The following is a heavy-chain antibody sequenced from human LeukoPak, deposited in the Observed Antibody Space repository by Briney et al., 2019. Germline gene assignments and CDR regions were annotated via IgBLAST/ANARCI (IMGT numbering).Heavy chain of an antibody. J-gene: IGHJ6*03. V-gene: IGHV3-48*01. CDR2: ISSSSSTI. CDR1: GFTFSSYS. CDR3: ARDLGYSYGPYYMDV. D-gene: IGHD5-18*01. Sequence: GGSLRFSCAASGFTFSSYSMNWVRQAPGKGLEWVSYISSSSSTIYYADSVKGRFTISRDNAKNSVYLQMNSLRAEDTAVYYCARDLGYSYGPYYMDVWGKGTTVTVSS.